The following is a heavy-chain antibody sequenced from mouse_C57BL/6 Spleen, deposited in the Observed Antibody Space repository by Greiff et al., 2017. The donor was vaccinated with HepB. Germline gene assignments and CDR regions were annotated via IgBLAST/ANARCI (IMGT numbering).Heavy chain of an antibody. D-gene: IGHD4-1*01. CDR3: TTCWGRLGDY. Sequence: EVQLQQSGAELVRPGASVKLSCTASGFNIKDDYMHWVKQRPEQGLEWIGWIDPENGDTEYASKFQGKATITADTSSNTAYLQLSSLTSEDTAVYYCTTCWGRLGDYWGQGTTLTVSS. J-gene: IGHJ2*01. CDR2: IDPENGDT. V-gene: IGHV14-4*01. CDR1: GFNIKDDY.